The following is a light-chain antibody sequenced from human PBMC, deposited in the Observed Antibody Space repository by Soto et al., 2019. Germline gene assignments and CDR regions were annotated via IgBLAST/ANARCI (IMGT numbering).Light chain of an antibody. J-gene: IGLJ2*01. V-gene: IGLV2-8*01. CDR3: GSYAGFNNYVA. CDR2: EVS. CDR1: ISDVGGYNY. Sequence: QSVLTQPPSASGSPGQSVTISCTGTISDVGGYNYVSWYQQHPGKAPKLMIYEVSERPSGVPDRFSGSKSGNTASLTVSGLQAEDVADYYCGSYAGFNNYVAFGGVTKVTVL.